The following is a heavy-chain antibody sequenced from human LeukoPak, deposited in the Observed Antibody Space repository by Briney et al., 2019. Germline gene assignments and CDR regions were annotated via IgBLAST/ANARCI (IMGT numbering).Heavy chain of an antibody. CDR2: ISGGVGTT. J-gene: IGHJ4*02. V-gene: IGHV3-23*01. D-gene: IGHD2-2*01. Sequence: GGSLRLSCAASGFTFTSYAMSWVRQAPGKGLEWVSTISGGVGTTYYEDSLKGRFTISRDNSKNTLYLQMNSLRAEDTAVYYCATSGSTSYTYRTDYWGQGILVTVSS. CDR1: GFTFTSYA. CDR3: ATSGSTSYTYRTDY.